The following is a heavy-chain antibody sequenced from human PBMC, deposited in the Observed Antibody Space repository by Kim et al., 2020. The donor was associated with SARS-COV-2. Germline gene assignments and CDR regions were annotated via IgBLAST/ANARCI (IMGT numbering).Heavy chain of an antibody. CDR1: GYTFTSYD. CDR2: MNPNSGNT. CDR3: ARGSPQGYCSGGSCYPDY. V-gene: IGHV1-8*01. D-gene: IGHD2-15*01. J-gene: IGHJ4*02. Sequence: ASVKVSCKASGYTFTSYDINWVRQATGQGLEWMGWMNPNSGNTGYAQKFQGRVTRTRNTSISTAYMELSSLRSEDTAVYYCARGSPQGYCSGGSCYPDYWGQGTLVTVSS.